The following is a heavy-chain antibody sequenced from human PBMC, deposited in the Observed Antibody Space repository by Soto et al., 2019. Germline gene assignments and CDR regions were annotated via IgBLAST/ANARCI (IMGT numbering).Heavy chain of an antibody. V-gene: IGHV4-39*02. D-gene: IGHD4-4*01. CDR2: MLYSGTT. CDR1: GDSILSSQHI. Sequence: QLQLQESGPGLVKPSETLSLTCTLSGDSILSSQHIWAWMRQPPGQGLEWIGSMLYSGTTYSNPSLISRITITLDADTHHFSLRLYSVAVADKAGYVCSRYSKSECWFDPWGQGTLVTVAS. J-gene: IGHJ5*02. CDR3: SRYSKSECWFDP.